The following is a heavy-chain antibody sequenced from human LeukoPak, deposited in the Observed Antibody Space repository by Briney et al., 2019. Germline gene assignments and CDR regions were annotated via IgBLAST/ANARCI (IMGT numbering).Heavy chain of an antibody. D-gene: IGHD6-13*01. CDR2: MNPNSGNT. J-gene: IGHJ4*02. Sequence: GASVKVSCKASGYTFTSYDINWVRQATGQGLEWMGWMNPNSGNTGYAQKFQGRVTMTRNTSISTAYMELSSLRSEDTAVYYCARGGFAAAGTRVNYWGQGTLVTVSS. CDR3: ARGGFAAAGTRVNY. CDR1: GYTFTSYD. V-gene: IGHV1-8*01.